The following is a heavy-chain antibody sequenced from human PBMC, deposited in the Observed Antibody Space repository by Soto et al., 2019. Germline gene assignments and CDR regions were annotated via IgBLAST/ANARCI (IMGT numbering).Heavy chain of an antibody. CDR1: GGSISSYY. J-gene: IGHJ6*03. CDR3: ARLYYYYMEV. CDR2: IYYSGST. V-gene: IGHV4-59*01. Sequence: SETLSLTCTVSGGSISSYYWSWIRQPPGKGLEWIGYIYYSGSTNYNPSLKSRVTISVDTSKNQFSLKLSSVTAADTAVYYCARLYYYYMEVWGKGTTVTVSS.